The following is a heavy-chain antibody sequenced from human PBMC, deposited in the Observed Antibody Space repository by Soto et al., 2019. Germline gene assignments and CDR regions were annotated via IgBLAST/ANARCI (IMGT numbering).Heavy chain of an antibody. D-gene: IGHD2-8*02. V-gene: IGHV3-11*06. Sequence: GGSLRLSCAGSGFTFGDSYMSWIRQAPGKGLEWLSYISPGSRYPAYADSVKGRFTISRDNAKRSLYLQMMSLTAEDTAIYYCVRGPGGGLFDHWGQSTVVTVSS. J-gene: IGHJ4*02. CDR3: VRGPGGGLFDH. CDR1: GFTFGDSY. CDR2: ISPGSRYP.